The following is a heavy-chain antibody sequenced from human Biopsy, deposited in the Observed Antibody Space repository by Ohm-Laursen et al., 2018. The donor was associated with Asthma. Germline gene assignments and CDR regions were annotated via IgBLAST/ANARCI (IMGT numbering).Heavy chain of an antibody. CDR2: ITGSGGTT. Sequence: SLRLSCSASGFTFSSSAMSWVRQAPGKGLERVSAITGSGGTTYYADSVRGRFTISRDNSKNTMYLVMNSLRPEDTAVYYCARDESFSMASGSWFDPWGQGTLVTVSS. V-gene: IGHV3-23*01. CDR3: ARDESFSMASGSWFDP. D-gene: IGHD2/OR15-2a*01. J-gene: IGHJ5*02. CDR1: GFTFSSSA.